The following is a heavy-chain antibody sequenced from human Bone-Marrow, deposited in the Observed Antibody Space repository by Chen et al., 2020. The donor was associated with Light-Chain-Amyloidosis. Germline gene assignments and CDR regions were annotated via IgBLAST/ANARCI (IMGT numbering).Heavy chain of an antibody. CDR3: ARRIDGYNLEY. J-gene: IGHJ4*02. V-gene: IGHV5-51*01. D-gene: IGHD5-12*01. CDR1: GYTFHTYW. CDR2: IYPGDSDA. Sequence: EVQLEQSGPEVKKPGESLKISCKGSGYTFHTYWIGWVRQMPGKGLEWMGVIYPGDSDARYIQCFEGQVTISADKSITAAYLQWRGLKAADTAMYYCARRIDGYNLEYWGQGSLVTVSS.